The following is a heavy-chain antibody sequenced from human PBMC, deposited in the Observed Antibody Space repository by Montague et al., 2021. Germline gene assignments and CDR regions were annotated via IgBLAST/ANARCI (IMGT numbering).Heavy chain of an antibody. CDR1: GGLLSGYY. D-gene: IGHD6-19*01. J-gene: IGHJ4*02. CDR2: INHSGSA. CDR3: ARGLFGTVNGQYSGGWYYFDK. Sequence: SETLSLTCGLSGGLLSGYYWAWIRQTPGKGLEWIGNINHSGSAKYNPSLKNRVSISVGTSNNQFFLHLTSVTAADTAMYFCARGLFGTVNGQYSGGWYYFDKWGQGTMVTVSS. V-gene: IGHV4-34*01.